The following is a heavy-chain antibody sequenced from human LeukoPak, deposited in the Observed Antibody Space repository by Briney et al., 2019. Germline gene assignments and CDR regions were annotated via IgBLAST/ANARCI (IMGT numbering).Heavy chain of an antibody. CDR1: GDSISGYY. D-gene: IGHD1-26*01. Sequence: SETLSLTCTVSGDSISGYYWSWIRQPPGKGLEWIGYIYYSGSTNYNPSPKSRVTISVDTSKNQFSLKLSSVTAADTAVYYCATSEWELPFDYWGQGTLVTVSS. J-gene: IGHJ4*02. V-gene: IGHV4-59*12. CDR2: IYYSGST. CDR3: ATSEWELPFDY.